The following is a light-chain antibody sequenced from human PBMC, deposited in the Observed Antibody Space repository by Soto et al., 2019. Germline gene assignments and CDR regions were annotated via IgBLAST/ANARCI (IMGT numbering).Light chain of an antibody. CDR2: YAS. Sequence: VLTLSPAILSLSLGERATLSFRASRSIDNSLAWYQHRPGQAPRLLINYASDRATGIPARFSGSGSGTDFTLTSSSLEAEDFAVYYCQQRRYSLTFGGGRLLEIK. CDR3: QQRRYSLT. V-gene: IGKV3-11*01. CDR1: RSIDNS. J-gene: IGKJ5*01.